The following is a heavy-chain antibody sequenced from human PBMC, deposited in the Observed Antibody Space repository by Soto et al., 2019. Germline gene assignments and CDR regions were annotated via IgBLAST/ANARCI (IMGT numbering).Heavy chain of an antibody. D-gene: IGHD1-26*01. V-gene: IGHV5-51*01. Sequence: GESLKISCKGSGYSFTSYWIGWVRQMPGKGLEWMGVIYPGDSDTRYSPSFQGQVTISADKSISTAYLQWSSLKASDTAMYYCYSGSYYYYYGMDVWGQGTTVTVSS. CDR3: YSGSYYYYYGMDV. CDR1: GYSFTSYW. J-gene: IGHJ6*02. CDR2: IYPGDSDT.